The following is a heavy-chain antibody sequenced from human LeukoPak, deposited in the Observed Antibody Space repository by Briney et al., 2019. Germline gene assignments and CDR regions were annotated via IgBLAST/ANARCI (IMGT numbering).Heavy chain of an antibody. J-gene: IGHJ4*02. V-gene: IGHV1-69*13. D-gene: IGHD6-13*01. Sequence: GASVKVSCKVSGYTLTELSMHWVRQAPGQGLEWMGGIIPIFGTANYAQKFQGRVTITADESTSTAYMELSSLRSEDTAVYYCARDRRVAAAVRGMFGWGQGTLVTVSS. CDR1: GYTLTELS. CDR3: ARDRRVAAAVRGMFG. CDR2: IIPIFGTA.